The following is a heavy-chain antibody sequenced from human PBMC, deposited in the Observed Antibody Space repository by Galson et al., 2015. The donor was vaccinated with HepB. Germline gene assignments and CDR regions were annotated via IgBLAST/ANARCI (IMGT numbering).Heavy chain of an antibody. CDR2: ISYDGSSK. V-gene: IGHV3-30*03. Sequence: SLRLSCAASGFTFSSYGMHWVRQAPGKGLEWVAVISYDGSSKYYADSVKGRFTISRDNSKNTLYLQMNSLRAEDTAVYYCARMYSSSWSGPSGLDYWGQGTLVTVSS. CDR3: ARMYSSSWSGPSGLDY. J-gene: IGHJ4*02. CDR1: GFTFSSYG. D-gene: IGHD6-13*01.